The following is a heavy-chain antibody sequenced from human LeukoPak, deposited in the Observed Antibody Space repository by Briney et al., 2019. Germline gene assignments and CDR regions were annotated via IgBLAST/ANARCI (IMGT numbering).Heavy chain of an antibody. Sequence: PGGSLRLSCVASGFTFSDYYMSWIRQAPGKGLEWLSHIYTSGRTMFYADSVKGRFTISRDNAKNSLYLQMNSLRAEDSAVYYCARGLIAAASNGYYYNYGMDVWGQGTTVAVSS. CDR3: ARGLIAAASNGYYYNYGMDV. D-gene: IGHD6-13*01. J-gene: IGHJ6*02. CDR2: IYTSGRTM. CDR1: GFTFSDYY. V-gene: IGHV3-11*04.